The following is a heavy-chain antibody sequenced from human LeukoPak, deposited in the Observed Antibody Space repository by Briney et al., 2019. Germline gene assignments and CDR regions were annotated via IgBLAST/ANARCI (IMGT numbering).Heavy chain of an antibody. CDR2: ISYDGNNK. Sequence: PGGSLRLSCAVSGFTFSSYAMHWVRQAPGRGLEWVAFISYDGNNKYYVDSVKGRFTISRDNSKNTLYLQMSSLRPEDTAVYYLASLPRGPPGGFYGGREPRFPVS. CDR3: ASLPRGPPGGFY. D-gene: IGHD3-16*01. J-gene: IGHJ4*02. CDR1: GFTFSSYA. V-gene: IGHV3-30-3*01.